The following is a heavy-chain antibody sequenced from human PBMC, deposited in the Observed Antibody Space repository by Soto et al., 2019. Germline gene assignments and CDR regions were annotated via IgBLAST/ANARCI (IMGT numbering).Heavy chain of an antibody. D-gene: IGHD3-10*01. Sequence: QVQLVQSGAEVKKPGASVKVSCKASGYTFTSHSIIWVRRAPGEGLEWVGWISAYNGYTNSAENFQGRVTMTTDAXTXXAYKELRSLRSDDTAVYYCARVGYYHGSGSYVFDPWGQGTLVTVSS. CDR1: GYTFTSHS. CDR3: ARVGYYHGSGSYVFDP. V-gene: IGHV1-18*04. CDR2: ISAYNGYT. J-gene: IGHJ5*02.